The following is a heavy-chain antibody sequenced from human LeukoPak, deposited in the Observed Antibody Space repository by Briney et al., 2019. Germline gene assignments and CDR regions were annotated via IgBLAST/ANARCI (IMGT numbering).Heavy chain of an antibody. D-gene: IGHD2-15*01. Sequence: GGSLRLSCAASGFTFDDYAMTWVRQAPGKGLECVSTVNWNGVATDYPYSLKGRFTISRDNANNSLFLQMTSLRPEDTALYYCARALNKIKGSQCNAVEVWGQGTTVAVSS. V-gene: IGHV3-20*04. J-gene: IGHJ6*02. CDR1: GFTFDDYA. CDR3: ARALNKIKGSQCNAVEV. CDR2: VNWNGVAT.